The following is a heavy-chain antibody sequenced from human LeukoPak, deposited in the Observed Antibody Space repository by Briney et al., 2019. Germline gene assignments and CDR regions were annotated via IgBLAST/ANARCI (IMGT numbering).Heavy chain of an antibody. D-gene: IGHD2-15*01. J-gene: IGHJ5*02. CDR1: GYTFTSYG. CDR2: IIPIFGTA. V-gene: IGHV1-69*13. CDR3: ARVCSGGSCLSWFDP. Sequence: GASVKVSCKASGYTFTSYGISWVRQAPGQGLEWMGGIIPIFGTANYAQKFQGRVTITADESTSTAYMELSSLRSEDTAVYYCARVCSGGSCLSWFDPWGQGTLVTVSS.